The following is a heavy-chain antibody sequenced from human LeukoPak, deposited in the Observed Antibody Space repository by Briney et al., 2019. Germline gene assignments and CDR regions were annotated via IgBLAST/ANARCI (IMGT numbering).Heavy chain of an antibody. J-gene: IGHJ4*02. CDR1: GGSISSYY. Sequence: PSETLSLTCTVSGGSISSYYWSWIRQPPGKGLEWIGYIYYSGSTNYNPSLKSRVTISVDTSKNQFSLKLSSVTAADTAVYYCARATILVAIDYWGQGTLVTVSS. V-gene: IGHV4-59*01. D-gene: IGHD5-12*01. CDR3: ARATILVAIDY. CDR2: IYYSGST.